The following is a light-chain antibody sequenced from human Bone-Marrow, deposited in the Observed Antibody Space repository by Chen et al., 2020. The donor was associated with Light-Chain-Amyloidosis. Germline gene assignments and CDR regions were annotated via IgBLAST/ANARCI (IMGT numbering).Light chain of an antibody. V-gene: IGKV4-1*01. CDR1: QSVLYSSNNNNY. J-gene: IGKJ5*01. CDR3: EEYYSTPIT. CDR2: WAS. Sequence: DIVMTQSPDSLAVSLGERATINCKSSQSVLYSSNNNNYLAWYQHKPGQPPKLLIYWASTRQFGLPDRVGGSGSGTDVTRTSSSLQAEDVGVEYCEEYYSTPITFGQGTRLEIK.